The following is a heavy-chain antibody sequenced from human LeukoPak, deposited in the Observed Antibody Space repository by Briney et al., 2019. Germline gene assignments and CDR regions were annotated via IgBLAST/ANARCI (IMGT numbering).Heavy chain of an antibody. CDR2: INHSGST. J-gene: IGHJ3*02. CDR1: GGSLSGYY. CDR3: ARGVWACSSTSCYRGWLQLTSGYAFDI. D-gene: IGHD2-2*02. V-gene: IGHV4-34*01. Sequence: PSETLSLTCAVYGGSLSGYYWSWIRQPPGKGLEWIGEINHSGSTNHNPPLKSRVTISVHTAKNHFWLKLSSVTAADTAVYYCARGVWACSSTSCYRGWLQLTSGYAFDIWGQGTMVTVSS.